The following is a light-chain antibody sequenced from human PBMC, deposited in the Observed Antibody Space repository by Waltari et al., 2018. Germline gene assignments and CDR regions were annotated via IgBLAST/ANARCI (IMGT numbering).Light chain of an antibody. CDR1: QSISNY. CDR3: HQRSDWGT. CDR2: VTS. J-gene: IGKJ4*01. V-gene: IGKV3-11*01. Sequence: EIVLTQSPATLSLSPGERATLSCRASQSISNYLAWYQQKRGQAPRLLLYVTSNRATGLPARFSGSGSGTEFTPTISSLEPEDFAVYYCHQRSDWGTFGGGTKVEI.